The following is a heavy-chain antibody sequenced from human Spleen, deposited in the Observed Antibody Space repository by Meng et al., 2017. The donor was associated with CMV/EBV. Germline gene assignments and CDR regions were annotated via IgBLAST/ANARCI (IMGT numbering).Heavy chain of an antibody. CDR1: GFSFSAYG. Sequence: GESLKISCAASGFSFSAYGMHWVRQAPGKGLEWVTFIRYDGSNKEYADPVRGRFTISRDNPKNTLYLQMNSLSAEDTAVYYCVRVLRQYGMDVWGLGTTVTVSS. CDR2: IRYDGSNK. J-gene: IGHJ6*02. V-gene: IGHV3-30*02. CDR3: VRVLRQYGMDV. D-gene: IGHD2/OR15-2a*01.